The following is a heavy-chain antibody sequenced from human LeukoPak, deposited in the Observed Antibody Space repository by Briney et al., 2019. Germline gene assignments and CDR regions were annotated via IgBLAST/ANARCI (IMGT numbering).Heavy chain of an antibody. J-gene: IGHJ4*02. Sequence: GGSLRLSCAASGFTFSTYSMNWVRQAPGKGLEWVSSISSSSSYIYYADSVKGRFTISRDNAKNSLYLQMNSLRAEDTAVYYCSRLRGYSYGYADYWGQGTLVAVSS. CDR1: GFTFSTYS. D-gene: IGHD5-18*01. CDR3: SRLRGYSYGYADY. CDR2: ISSSSSYI. V-gene: IGHV3-21*01.